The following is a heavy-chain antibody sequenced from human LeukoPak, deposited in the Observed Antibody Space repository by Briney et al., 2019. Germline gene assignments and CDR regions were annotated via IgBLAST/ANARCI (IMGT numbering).Heavy chain of an antibody. D-gene: IGHD3-10*01. Sequence: GESLKISCKGSGYSFTNYWITWVRQMPGKCLEWMGNIYPDDSNTRYSPSFQGQVTISADKSINTAYLQWSSLKASDTAMYYCARRFYGSGSYYIDYWGQGTLVTVSS. CDR2: IYPDDSNT. CDR3: ARRFYGSGSYYIDY. J-gene: IGHJ4*02. V-gene: IGHV5-51*01. CDR1: GYSFTNYW.